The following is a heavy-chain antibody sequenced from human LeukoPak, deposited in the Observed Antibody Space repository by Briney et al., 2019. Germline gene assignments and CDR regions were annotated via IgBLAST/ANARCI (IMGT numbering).Heavy chain of an antibody. J-gene: IGHJ4*02. CDR1: GFTFSNYG. CDR3: AKGHWDIVVVPDAQLDY. Sequence: GGSLRLSCAASGFTFSNYGMNWVRQAPGKGLEWVSAISGSGGSTYHADSVKGRFTISRDSSKNTLYLQMNSLRAEDTAVYYCAKGHWDIVVVPDAQLDYWGQGTPVTVSS. V-gene: IGHV3-23*01. D-gene: IGHD2-2*01. CDR2: ISGSGGST.